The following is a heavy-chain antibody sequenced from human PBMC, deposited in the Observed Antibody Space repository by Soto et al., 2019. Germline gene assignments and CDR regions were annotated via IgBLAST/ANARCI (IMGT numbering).Heavy chain of an antibody. Sequence: QVQLQQWGAGLLKPSETLSLTCAVNGASLSGYYWSWIRQPPGKGLEWIGEINHTGSTNYNPSLKSRVTISVDTSKNQFSLRLSSVTAADTAVYYCARQLTPWDRFDSWGQGTLVTVSS. CDR3: ARQLTPWDRFDS. CDR1: GASLSGYY. D-gene: IGHD1-26*01. J-gene: IGHJ4*02. V-gene: IGHV4-34*01. CDR2: INHTGST.